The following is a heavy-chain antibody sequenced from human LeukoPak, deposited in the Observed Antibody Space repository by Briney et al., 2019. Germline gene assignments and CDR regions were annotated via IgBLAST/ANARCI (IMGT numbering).Heavy chain of an antibody. Sequence: GESLKISCKGSGYSFTSYWIGWVRQMPGKGLEWMGIIYPGDSDTRYSPSFQGQVTISADKSISTAYPQWSSLKASDTAMYYCARAPARCSGGSCYSDYWGQGTLVTVSS. J-gene: IGHJ4*02. V-gene: IGHV5-51*01. CDR1: GYSFTSYW. CDR3: ARAPARCSGGSCYSDY. D-gene: IGHD2-15*01. CDR2: IYPGDSDT.